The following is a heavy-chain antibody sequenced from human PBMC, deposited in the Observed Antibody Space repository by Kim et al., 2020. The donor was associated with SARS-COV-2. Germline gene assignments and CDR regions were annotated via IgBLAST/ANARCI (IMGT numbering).Heavy chain of an antibody. V-gene: IGHV3-9*01. CDR3: AGETVLGGSGSFYSGWFDP. CDR2: ISWNGGSI. CDR1: GFTFGHYA. Sequence: GGSLRLSCAASGFTFGHYAMHWVRQAPGKGLEWVSGISWNGGSIGYVDSVKGRFTISRNNAKNSLYLQMNSLRAEDSAFYYCAGETVLGGSGSFYSGWFDPWGQGTLVTVSS. D-gene: IGHD3-10*01. J-gene: IGHJ5*02.